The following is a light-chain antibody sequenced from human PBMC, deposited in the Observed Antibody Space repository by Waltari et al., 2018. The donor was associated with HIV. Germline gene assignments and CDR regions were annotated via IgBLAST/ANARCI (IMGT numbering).Light chain of an antibody. J-gene: IGKJ1*01. V-gene: IGKV3-15*01. Sequence: EIVMTQSPITLSLSPGERATLSCRASENIDTNLAWYQQTLGQAPRLLMYGASTRATGIPARFSGSGSGIDFTLTISSLQSEDFVVYYCHQYNEWPRTFGQGTKVEV. CDR2: GAS. CDR3: HQYNEWPRT. CDR1: ENIDTN.